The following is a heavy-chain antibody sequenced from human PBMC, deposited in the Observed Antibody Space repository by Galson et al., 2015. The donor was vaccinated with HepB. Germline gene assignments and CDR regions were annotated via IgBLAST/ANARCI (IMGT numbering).Heavy chain of an antibody. V-gene: IGHV1-69*06. CDR1: GGTFSSYA. J-gene: IGHJ1*01. CDR2: IIPIFGTA. Sequence: SVKVSCKASGGTFSSYAISWVRQAPGQGLEWMGGIIPIFGTANYAQKFQGRVTITADKSTSTAYMELSSLRSEDTAVYYCARAGWGDYGEYFQHWGQGTLVTVSS. D-gene: IGHD4-17*01. CDR3: ARAGWGDYGEYFQH.